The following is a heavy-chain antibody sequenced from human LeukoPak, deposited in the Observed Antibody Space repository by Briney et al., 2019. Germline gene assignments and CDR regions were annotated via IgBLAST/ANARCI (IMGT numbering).Heavy chain of an antibody. D-gene: IGHD2-2*01. CDR1: GFTFSSYA. V-gene: IGHV3-30-3*01. CDR2: ISYDGSNK. J-gene: IGHJ4*02. Sequence: GGSLRLSCAASGFTFSSYAMHWARQAPGKGLEWVAVISYDGSNKYYADSVKGRFTISRDNSKNTLYLQMNSLRAEDTAVYYCARDVSLVPARPSGPDYWGQGTLVTVSS. CDR3: ARDVSLVPARPSGPDY.